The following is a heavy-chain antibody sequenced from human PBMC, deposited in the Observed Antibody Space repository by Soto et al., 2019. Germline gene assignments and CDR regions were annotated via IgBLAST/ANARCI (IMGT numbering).Heavy chain of an antibody. CDR3: ARDIHYYDSSGYYYRRVNWFDP. D-gene: IGHD3-22*01. Sequence: ASVKVSCKASGYTFTSYAMHWVRQAPGQRLEWMGWINAGNGNTKYSQKFQGRVTITRDTSASTAYMELSSLRSEDTAVYYSARDIHYYDSSGYYYRRVNWFDPWGQGTLVTVSS. V-gene: IGHV1-3*01. CDR1: GYTFTSYA. J-gene: IGHJ5*02. CDR2: INAGNGNT.